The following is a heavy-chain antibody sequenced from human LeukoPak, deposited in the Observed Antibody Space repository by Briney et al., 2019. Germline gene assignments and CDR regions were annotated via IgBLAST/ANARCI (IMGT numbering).Heavy chain of an antibody. J-gene: IGHJ6*02. CDR2: ISGSGGST. V-gene: IGHV3-23*01. CDR3: AKDLGESSGWTTYYYYYYGMDV. D-gene: IGHD6-19*01. Sequence: PGGSLRLSCAASGFTFSSYAMSWVRQAPGKGLEWVSAISGSGGSTYYADSVKGRFTISRDNSKNTLYLQMNSLRAEDTAVYYCAKDLGESSGWTTYYYYYYGMDVWGQGTTVTVSS. CDR1: GFTFSSYA.